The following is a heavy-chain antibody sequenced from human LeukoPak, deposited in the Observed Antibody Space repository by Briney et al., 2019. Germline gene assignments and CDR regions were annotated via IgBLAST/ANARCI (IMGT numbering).Heavy chain of an antibody. Sequence: GGSLRLSCAASGFTVITNDMTWVRQAAGKGLEWVSVLYSDGNTHYADSVQGRFTISRDNSKNTLYLEMNSLSPDDTAVYYCARGVEPLAANTLAYWGQGTLVTVSS. CDR1: GFTVITND. D-gene: IGHD1-14*01. J-gene: IGHJ4*02. V-gene: IGHV3-53*01. CDR3: ARGVEPLAANTLAY. CDR2: LYSDGNT.